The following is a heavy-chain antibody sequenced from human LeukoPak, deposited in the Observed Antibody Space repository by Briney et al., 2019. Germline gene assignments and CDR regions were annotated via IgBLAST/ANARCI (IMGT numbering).Heavy chain of an antibody. Sequence: SETLSLTCTVSGGSISSYYWRWIRQPPGKGLEWIGYIYYSGSTNYNPSLKSRVTISVDTSKNQFSLKLSSVTAADTAVYYCARASAYYDFWSGYYGLFYFDYWGQGTLVTVSS. V-gene: IGHV4-59*01. CDR3: ARASAYYDFWSGYYGLFYFDY. J-gene: IGHJ4*02. D-gene: IGHD3-3*01. CDR1: GGSISSYY. CDR2: IYYSGST.